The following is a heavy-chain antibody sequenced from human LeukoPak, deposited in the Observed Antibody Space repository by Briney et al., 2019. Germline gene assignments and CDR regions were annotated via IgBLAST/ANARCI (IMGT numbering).Heavy chain of an antibody. CDR2: IYHSGST. V-gene: IGHV4-30-2*01. J-gene: IGHJ5*02. CDR3: ARALRCSSTSCYLRGWFDP. D-gene: IGHD2-2*01. Sequence: SSETLSLTCAASGGSISSGGYSWSWIRQPPGKGLEWIGYIYHSGSTYYNPSLKSRVTISVDRSKNQFSLKLSSVTAADTAVYYCARALRCSSTSCYLRGWFDPWGQGTLVTVSS. CDR1: GGSISSGGYS.